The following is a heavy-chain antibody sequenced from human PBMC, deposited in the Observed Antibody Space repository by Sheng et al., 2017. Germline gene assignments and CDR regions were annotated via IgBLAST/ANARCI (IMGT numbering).Heavy chain of an antibody. J-gene: IGHJ6*02. CDR2: ISGSGGSA. CDR3: ARDGGDYVAALTYNYYGMDV. D-gene: IGHD2-21*02. Sequence: EMQLVESGGGLVQPGGSLRLSCAASEFTFSTYGMSWVRQAPGKGLEWVSAISGSGGSANYADSVKGRFTISRDNSKNTLYLHMNSLRAEDTAVYYCARDGGDYVAALTYNYYGMDVWGPGTTVTVSS. V-gene: IGHV3-23*04. CDR1: EFTFSTYG.